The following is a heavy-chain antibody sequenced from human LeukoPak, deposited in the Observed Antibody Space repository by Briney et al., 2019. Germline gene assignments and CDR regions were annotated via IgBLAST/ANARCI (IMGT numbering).Heavy chain of an antibody. Sequence: AGGSLRLSCAASEFTFSSYAMSWVRQAPGKGLELVSAISGSGSGTYYADSVKGRFTISRDNSKNTLYLQMNSLRAEDTAVYYCAKEMTYYYDMDVWGQGTTVTVSS. J-gene: IGHJ6*02. CDR3: AKEMTYYYDMDV. CDR2: ISGSGSGT. CDR1: EFTFSSYA. V-gene: IGHV3-23*01.